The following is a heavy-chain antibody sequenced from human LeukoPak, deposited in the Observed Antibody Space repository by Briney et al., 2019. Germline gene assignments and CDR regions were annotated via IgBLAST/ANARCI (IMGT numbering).Heavy chain of an antibody. CDR2: INPNSGGT. CDR3: ARDNGGTAMAYYYYYYMDV. CDR1: GYTFNGYY. Sequence: ASVKVSCKASGYTFNGYYKHWVRQAPGQGLEWMGWINPNSGGTNYAQKFQGRVTMTRDTSISTAYMELSSLRSEDTAVYYCARDNGGTAMAYYYYYYMDVWGKGTTVTISS. V-gene: IGHV1-2*02. J-gene: IGHJ6*03. D-gene: IGHD5-18*01.